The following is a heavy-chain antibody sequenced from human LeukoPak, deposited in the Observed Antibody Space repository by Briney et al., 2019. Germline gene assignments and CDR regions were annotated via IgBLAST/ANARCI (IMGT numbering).Heavy chain of an antibody. CDR3: ARDHQGAFDI. CDR1: GGSISSSSYY. Sequence: SETLSLTCTVSGGSISSSSYYWGWIRQPPGKGLEWIGSIYYSGSTYYNPSLKSRVTISVDTSKNQFSLKLSSVTAADTAVYYCARDHQGAFDIWGQGTMVTVSS. CDR2: IYYSGST. J-gene: IGHJ3*02. V-gene: IGHV4-39*07.